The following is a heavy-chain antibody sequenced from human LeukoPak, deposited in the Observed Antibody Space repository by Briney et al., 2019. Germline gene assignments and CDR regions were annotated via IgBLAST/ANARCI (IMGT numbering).Heavy chain of an antibody. J-gene: IGHJ1*01. V-gene: IGHV4-34*01. CDR2: INHSGST. D-gene: IGHD6-6*01. CDR3: ARGGAARLHFQN. Sequence: GSLRLSCAASGFTFSSYSMNWVRQPPGKGLEWIGEINHSGSTNYNPSLKSRVTISVDTSKNQFSLNLNSVTAADTAVYYCARGGAARLHFQNWGQGTLVTVSS. CDR1: GFTFSSYS.